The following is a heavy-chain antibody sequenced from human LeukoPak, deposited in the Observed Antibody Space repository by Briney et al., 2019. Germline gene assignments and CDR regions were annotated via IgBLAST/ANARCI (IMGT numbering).Heavy chain of an antibody. V-gene: IGHV4-39*07. CDR2: IYYSGST. Sequence: PSETLSLTCTVSGGSISSSSYYWGWIRQPPGKGLEWIGSIYYSGSTYYNPSLKSRVTISVDTSKNQFSLKLSSVTAADTAVCYCARDLLLSSVFDPWGQGTLVTVSS. J-gene: IGHJ5*02. D-gene: IGHD3-10*01. CDR1: GGSISSSSYY. CDR3: ARDLLLSSVFDP.